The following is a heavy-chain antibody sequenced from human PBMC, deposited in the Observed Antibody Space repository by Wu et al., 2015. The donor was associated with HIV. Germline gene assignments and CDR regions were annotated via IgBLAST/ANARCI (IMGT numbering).Heavy chain of an antibody. D-gene: IGHD3-10*01. CDR1: GGIFSSHA. J-gene: IGHJ6*02. V-gene: IGHV1-69*05. CDR3: ARERSEWFGAEGGMDV. CDR2: IIPIFGTA. Sequence: QVQVVQSGAEVKKPGSSVKVSCKASGGIFSSHAINWVRQAPGQGLEWMGGIIPIFGTANYAQKFQGRVTITTDESTSTAYMELSSLRSEDTAVYYCARERSEWFGAEGGMDVWGQGTTVTVSS.